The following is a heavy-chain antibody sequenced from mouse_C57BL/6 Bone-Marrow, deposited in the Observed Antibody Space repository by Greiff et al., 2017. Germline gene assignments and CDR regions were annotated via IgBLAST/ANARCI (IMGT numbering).Heavy chain of an antibody. CDR1: GYTFTSYW. D-gene: IGHD2-4*01. V-gene: IGHV1-61*01. Sequence: VKLQQPGAELVRPGSSVKLSCKASGYTFTSYWMDWVKQRPGQGLEWIGNIYPSDSETHYNQKFKDKATLTVDKSSSTAYMQLSSLTSEDSAVYYCARSYDYDEGFAYWGQGTLVTVSA. CDR3: ARSYDYDEGFAY. CDR2: IYPSDSET. J-gene: IGHJ3*01.